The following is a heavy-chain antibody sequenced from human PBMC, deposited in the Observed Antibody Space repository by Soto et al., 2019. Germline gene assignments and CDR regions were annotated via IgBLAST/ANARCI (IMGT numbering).Heavy chain of an antibody. CDR1: GDSIGNSH. CDR3: ARGVRGYSYGYLDYYYYGMDV. D-gene: IGHD5-18*01. CDR2: TFSRGSA. Sequence: SETLSLTCTVSGDSIGNSHWSWIRQPPGKGLEWFGLTFSRGSATYNPSLKSRVTISVDTSKNQFSLKLSSVTAADTAVYYCARGVRGYSYGYLDYYYYGMDVWGQGTTVTVSS. V-gene: IGHV4-4*09. J-gene: IGHJ6*02.